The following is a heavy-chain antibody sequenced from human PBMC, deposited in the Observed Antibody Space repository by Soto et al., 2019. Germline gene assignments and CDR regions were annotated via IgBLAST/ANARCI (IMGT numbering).Heavy chain of an antibody. V-gene: IGHV3-21*01. CDR2: ISSSSSYI. Sequence: GGSLRLSCAASGFTFSSYSMNWVRQAPGKGLEWVSSISSSSSYIYYADSVKGRFTISRDNAKNSLYLQMNSLRAEDTAVYYCAAEWFKRGDKSYWGQGTLVTVSS. D-gene: IGHD3-3*01. J-gene: IGHJ4*02. CDR1: GFTFSSYS. CDR3: AAEWFKRGDKSY.